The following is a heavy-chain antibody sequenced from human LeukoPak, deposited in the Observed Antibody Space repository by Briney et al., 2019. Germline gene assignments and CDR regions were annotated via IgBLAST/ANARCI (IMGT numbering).Heavy chain of an antibody. Sequence: PSETLSLTCTVSGGSVTNDNYFWSWTRQPPGEGLEWIAYIYYTAGSYYNPSLRSRVTMSIDTSRNQFSLKLSSVSAADTAVYYCARASGYPYWGQGTLVTVSS. J-gene: IGHJ4*02. CDR2: IYYTAGS. D-gene: IGHD3-22*01. CDR1: GGSVTNDNYF. CDR3: ARASGYPY. V-gene: IGHV4-30-4*01.